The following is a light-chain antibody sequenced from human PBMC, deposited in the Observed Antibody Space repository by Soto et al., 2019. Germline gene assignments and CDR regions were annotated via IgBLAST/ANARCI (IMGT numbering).Light chain of an antibody. J-gene: IGLJ1*01. CDR1: SSDVGGYNY. Sequence: QSVLTQPRSVSGSPGQSVAISSTGTSSDVGGYNYVSWYQQHPGKAPKVMIYDVSKRPSGVPDRFSGSKSGNTASLTISGPQAEDEADYYCCSYAGSPYVFGAGTKATVL. CDR2: DVS. CDR3: CSYAGSPYV. V-gene: IGLV2-11*01.